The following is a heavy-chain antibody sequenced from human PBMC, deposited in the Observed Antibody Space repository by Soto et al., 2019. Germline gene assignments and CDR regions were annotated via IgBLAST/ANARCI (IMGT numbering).Heavy chain of an antibody. Sequence: EVQLLESGGGLVQPGGSLRLSCAASGFTFSSNAMSWVRQAPGKGLEWVSGISSSGGSTYYEDSVKGRFTISRDNSKNMLYLQMNNLRAEDTAVYYCAKAQGGSYFDYWGQGTLVTVSS. V-gene: IGHV3-23*01. CDR2: ISSSGGST. CDR3: AKAQGGSYFDY. J-gene: IGHJ4*02. D-gene: IGHD2-15*01. CDR1: GFTFSSNA.